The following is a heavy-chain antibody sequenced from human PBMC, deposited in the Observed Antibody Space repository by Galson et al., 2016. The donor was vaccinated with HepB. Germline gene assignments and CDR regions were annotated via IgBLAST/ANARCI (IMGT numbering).Heavy chain of an antibody. J-gene: IGHJ4*02. Sequence: SLRLSCAASGFTFNTYSMNWVRQAPGKGLEWVSSISGTSTYIYYADSVKGRFTISRDNAKNSLCLQMNNVRAEDTAVYYCARDLRGMLRFFDWSTHVDSWGQGTLVTSSS. CDR1: GFTFNTYS. CDR2: ISGTSTYI. V-gene: IGHV3-21*01. D-gene: IGHD3-9*01. CDR3: ARDLRGMLRFFDWSTHVDS.